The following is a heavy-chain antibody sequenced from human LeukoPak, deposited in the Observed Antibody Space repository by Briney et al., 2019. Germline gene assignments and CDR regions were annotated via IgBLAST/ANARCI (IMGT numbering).Heavy chain of an antibody. V-gene: IGHV3-33*01. CDR1: GFTFSSYA. CDR2: IGSDGNKK. D-gene: IGHD3-22*01. CDR3: ARGQDSSGYSFDY. J-gene: IGHJ4*02. Sequence: GGSLRLSCAASGFTFSSYAMHWVRQAPGKGLEWVALIGSDGNKKYYVDSVKGRFTISRENAKNSLYLQMNSLRAGDTAVYYCARGQDSSGYSFDYWGQGTLVTVSS.